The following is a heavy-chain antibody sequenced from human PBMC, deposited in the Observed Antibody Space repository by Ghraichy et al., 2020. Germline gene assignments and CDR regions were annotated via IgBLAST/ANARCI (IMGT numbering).Heavy chain of an antibody. D-gene: IGHD6-19*01. CDR2: IFYTRST. Sequence: SETLSLTCGVSGGSISNSRYYWGWIRQHPGKELEWLGTIFYTRSTHYNPSLNSRVTISVDTSRNQLFLKLDSVTAADTALYYCASRSPYASGPDAFDIWGQGTLVTVSS. CDR3: ASRSPYASGPDAFDI. J-gene: IGHJ3*02. V-gene: IGHV4-39*01. CDR1: GGSISNSRYY.